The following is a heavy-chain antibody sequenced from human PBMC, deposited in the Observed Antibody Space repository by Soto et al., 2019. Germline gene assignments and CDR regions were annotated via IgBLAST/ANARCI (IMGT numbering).Heavy chain of an antibody. J-gene: IGHJ4*02. CDR1: DGSISSYY. CDR3: ASLSPPGNNWNSFDF. V-gene: IGHV4-59*01. Sequence: QVQLQESGPGLVKPSETLSLTCSVSDGSISSYYWGWIRQPPGKGLEWIGNIFYTGSTNYNPPLKSRVPIPVTTSKNHFSLGLTSVPAAATAVYSCASLSPPGNNWNSFDFGGQGPLVTVPS. CDR2: IFYTGST. D-gene: IGHD1-1*01.